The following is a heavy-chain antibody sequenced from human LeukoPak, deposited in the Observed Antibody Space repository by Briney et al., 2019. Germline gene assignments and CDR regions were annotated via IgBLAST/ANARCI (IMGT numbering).Heavy chain of an antibody. CDR3: ARPGIAVAGTLPLYYYYGMDV. Sequence: ASVKVSCKASGYTFTSYYMHWVRQAPGRGLEWMGIINPSGGSTSYAQKFQGRVTMTRDTSTSTVYMELSSLRSEDTAVYYCARPGIAVAGTLPLYYYYGMDVWGQGTTVTVSS. J-gene: IGHJ6*02. CDR2: INPSGGST. D-gene: IGHD6-19*01. CDR1: GYTFTSYY. V-gene: IGHV1-46*01.